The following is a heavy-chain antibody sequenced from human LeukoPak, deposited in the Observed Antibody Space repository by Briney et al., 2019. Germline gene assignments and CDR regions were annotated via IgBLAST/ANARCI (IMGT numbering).Heavy chain of an antibody. J-gene: IGHJ4*02. V-gene: IGHV3-9*01. Sequence: GRSLRLSCAASGFTFDDYAMHWVRHAPGKGLEWVSGISWNSGSIGYADSVKGRFTISRDNAKNSLYLQMNSLRAEDTALYYCAKGRADYDYVWGSYRPSAFDYWGQGTLVTVSS. CDR2: ISWNSGSI. CDR3: AKGRADYDYVWGSYRPSAFDY. D-gene: IGHD3-16*02. CDR1: GFTFDDYA.